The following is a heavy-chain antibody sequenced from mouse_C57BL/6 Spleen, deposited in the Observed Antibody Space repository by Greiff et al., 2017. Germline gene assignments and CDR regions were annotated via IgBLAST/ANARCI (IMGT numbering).Heavy chain of an antibody. CDR3: ASLGSSDYVILAY. V-gene: IGHV5-4*03. J-gene: IGHJ3*01. Sequence: EVKLVESGGGLVKPGGSLKLSCAASGFTFSSYAMSWVRQTPEKRLEWVATISDGGSYTYYPDNVKGRFTISRANAKNNLYLQMSHLKSEDTAMYYCASLGSSDYVILAYWGQGTLVTVSA. CDR2: ISDGGSYT. CDR1: GFTFSSYA. D-gene: IGHD2-4*01.